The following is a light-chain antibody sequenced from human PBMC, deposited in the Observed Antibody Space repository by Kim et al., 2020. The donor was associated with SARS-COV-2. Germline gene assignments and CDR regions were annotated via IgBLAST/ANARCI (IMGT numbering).Light chain of an antibody. J-gene: IGLJ3*02. CDR1: SLRNYY. V-gene: IGLV3-19*01. CDR3: NSRDSSGDHVV. Sequence: SSELTQDPAVSVALGQTVRLTCQGDSLRNYYATWYQQRPGQAPVLVLYGKYNRPSGIPDRFSGSASGNTAPLTITGAQAEDEADYYCNSRDSSGDHVVFG. CDR2: GKY.